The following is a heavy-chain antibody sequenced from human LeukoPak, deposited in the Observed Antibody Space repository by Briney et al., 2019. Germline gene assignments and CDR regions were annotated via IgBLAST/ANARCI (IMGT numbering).Heavy chain of an antibody. Sequence: GGSLRLSCAASGFTFSSYSMNWVRQAPGKGLEWVSYISSSSSTIYYADSVKGRFTISRDNAKNSLYLQMNSLRAEDTAVYYCARDGMFLGNSQDIVVVVAAGEIDYWGQGILVTVSS. CDR2: ISSSSSTI. V-gene: IGHV3-48*04. CDR3: ARDGMFLGNSQDIVVVVAAGEIDY. CDR1: GFTFSSYS. J-gene: IGHJ4*02. D-gene: IGHD2-15*01.